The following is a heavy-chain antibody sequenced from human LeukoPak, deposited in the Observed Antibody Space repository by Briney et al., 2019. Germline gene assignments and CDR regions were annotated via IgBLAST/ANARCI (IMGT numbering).Heavy chain of an antibody. CDR3: AKVRPSSSWYRDKYNWFDP. D-gene: IGHD6-13*01. CDR2: ISGSGDNT. Sequence: GGSLRLSCAASGFTFSSYAMSWVRQAPGKGLEWVSGISGSGDNTYYADSVKGRFTISRDNSKNTLYLQMNSLRAEDTAVYYCAKVRPSSSWYRDKYNWFDPWGQGTLVTVSS. V-gene: IGHV3-23*01. J-gene: IGHJ5*02. CDR1: GFTFSSYA.